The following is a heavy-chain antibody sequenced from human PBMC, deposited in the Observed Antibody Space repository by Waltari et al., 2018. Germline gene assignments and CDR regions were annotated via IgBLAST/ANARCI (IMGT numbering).Heavy chain of an antibody. D-gene: IGHD4-4*01. Sequence: EVQLVESGGGLIQPGGSLRLSCAASGSSISDNYMSWVRQAPGKGLEWVSFINSGGTTYYADSVKGRFTISRDNSKNTVYLQMNSLRAEDTAMYYCARDSKFDPWGQGTLVTVSS. CDR1: GSSISDNY. J-gene: IGHJ5*02. CDR2: INSGGTT. V-gene: IGHV3-53*01. CDR3: ARDSKFDP.